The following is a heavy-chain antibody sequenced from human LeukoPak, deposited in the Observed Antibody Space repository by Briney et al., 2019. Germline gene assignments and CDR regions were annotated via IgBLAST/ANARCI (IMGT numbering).Heavy chain of an antibody. D-gene: IGHD3-10*01. CDR1: GFTFSSNA. V-gene: IGHV3-23*01. J-gene: IGHJ4*02. CDR2: ISGSGSPT. CDR3: AKDLQRSWFGELDY. Sequence: TGGSLRLSCAASGFTFSSNAMSWVRQAPGKGLEWVSTISGSGSPTFYADSVKGRFTISRDNSKNTLFLQMNSLRAEDTAIYYCAKDLQRSWFGELDYWGQGTLVTVSS.